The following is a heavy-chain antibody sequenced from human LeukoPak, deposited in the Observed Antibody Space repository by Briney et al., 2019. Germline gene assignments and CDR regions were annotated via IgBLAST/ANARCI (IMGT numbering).Heavy chain of an antibody. J-gene: IGHJ4*02. Sequence: SETLSLTCTVSGGSISSSRYYWRWIRQPPGKGQEWIGSIYYSGSTYYNPSLKSRVTTSVDTSKNQFSLKLSSVTAADTAVYYCARLSWGFPYYFDYWGQGTLVTVSS. D-gene: IGHD7-27*01. V-gene: IGHV4-39*01. CDR3: ARLSWGFPYYFDY. CDR2: IYYSGST. CDR1: GGSISSSRYY.